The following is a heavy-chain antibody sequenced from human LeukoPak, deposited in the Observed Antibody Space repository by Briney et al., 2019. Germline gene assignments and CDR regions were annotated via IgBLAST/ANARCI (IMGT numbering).Heavy chain of an antibody. CDR1: GFRFSSYE. V-gene: IGHV3-48*03. J-gene: IGHJ4*02. CDR3: VRGDRYFFDY. CDR2: IGNTGRTI. Sequence: GGSLRLSCAASGFRFSSYEMNWVRQAPGRGLEWVSYIGNTGRTIYYVDSVKGRFTVSRDNAKNSLYLQMNSLRAEDTAIYYCVRGDRYFFDYWGQGTLVTASS. D-gene: IGHD1-14*01.